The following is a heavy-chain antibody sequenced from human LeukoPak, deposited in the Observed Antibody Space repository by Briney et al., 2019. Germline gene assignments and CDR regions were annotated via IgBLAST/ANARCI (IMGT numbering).Heavy chain of an antibody. Sequence: SETLSLTCTVSGGSISSYYWSWIRQPAGKALEWIGRIYTSENTNYNPSLKSRVTMSVDTSKNRLSLKLSSVTAADTAVYYCARDSLGYSSGWEDYWGQGTLVTVSS. J-gene: IGHJ4*02. CDR2: IYTSENT. D-gene: IGHD6-19*01. V-gene: IGHV4-4*07. CDR1: GGSISSYY. CDR3: ARDSLGYSSGWEDY.